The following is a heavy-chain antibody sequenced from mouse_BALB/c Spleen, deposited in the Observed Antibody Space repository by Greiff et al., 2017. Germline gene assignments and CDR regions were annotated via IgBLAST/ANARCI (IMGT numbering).Heavy chain of an antibody. Sequence: DVKLQESGPGLVKPSQSLSLTCSVTGYSITSGYYWNWIRQFPGNKLEWMGYISYDGSNNYNPSLKNRISITRDTSKNQFFLKLNSVTTEDTATYYCARVPIYYGNYYAMDDWGQGTSVTVSS. CDR3: ARVPIYYGNYYAMDD. V-gene: IGHV3-6*02. D-gene: IGHD2-1*01. J-gene: IGHJ4*01. CDR2: ISYDGSN. CDR1: GYSITSGYY.